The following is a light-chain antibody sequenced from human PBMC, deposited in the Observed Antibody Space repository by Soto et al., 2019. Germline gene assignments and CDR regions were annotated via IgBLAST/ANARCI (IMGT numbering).Light chain of an antibody. CDR2: GAS. V-gene: IGKV3-15*01. Sequence: EIVMTQSPATLSVSPGERATLSCRASQSISSTLAWYQQKPGQAPRLLISGASTGATGIPARFSGSGSGTEFTLNISSLQSEDFAVYYCQQYSSWPLTFGGGTKVEI. J-gene: IGKJ4*01. CDR1: QSISST. CDR3: QQYSSWPLT.